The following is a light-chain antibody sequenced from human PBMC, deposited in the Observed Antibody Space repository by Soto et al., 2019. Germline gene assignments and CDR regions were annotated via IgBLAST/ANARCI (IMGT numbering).Light chain of an antibody. CDR1: QSISTW. J-gene: IGKJ1*01. CDR2: KTS. Sequence: DIQMTQSPSTLSASVGDRVTITCRASQSISTWLAWYQQKPGRAPNLLIYKTSSFESGVPSRFSGSGSGTEFTLTISSLQPDDFATYYCQQYNTYSPWTFGQGTQVEIK. CDR3: QQYNTYSPWT. V-gene: IGKV1-5*03.